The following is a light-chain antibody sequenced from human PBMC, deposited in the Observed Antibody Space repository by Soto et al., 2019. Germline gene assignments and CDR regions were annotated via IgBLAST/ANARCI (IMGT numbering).Light chain of an antibody. CDR1: QSISSW. J-gene: IGKJ1*01. CDR3: QQYHSFSRT. V-gene: IGKV1-5*01. CDR2: DAS. Sequence: DIPMTQSPSTLSASVGDRVTITCRASQSISSWLAWYQQKPGKAPKLLIYDASSLESGVPSRFSGSGSGTEFTLTISSLQPDDFATYYCQQYHSFSRTFGHGTKVEI.